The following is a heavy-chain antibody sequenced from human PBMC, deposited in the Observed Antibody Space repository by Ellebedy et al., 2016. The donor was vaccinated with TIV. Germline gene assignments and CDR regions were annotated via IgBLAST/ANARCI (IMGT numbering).Heavy chain of an antibody. CDR1: GGTFSSYG. CDR3: ARTYDYVWGNYRYDAFDI. V-gene: IGHV1-69*13. CDR2: IIPRFGTS. D-gene: IGHD3-16*02. Sequence: AASVKVSCKDFGGTFSSYGISWVRQAPGQGLEWMGGIIPRFGTSKYAQKFQGRVMITADESTSTAYMELSSLRSEDTAVYYCARTYDYVWGNYRYDAFDIWGQGTMVTVSS. J-gene: IGHJ3*02.